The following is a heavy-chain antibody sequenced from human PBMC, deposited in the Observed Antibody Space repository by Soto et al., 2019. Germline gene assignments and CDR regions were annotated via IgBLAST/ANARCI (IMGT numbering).Heavy chain of an antibody. V-gene: IGHV3-23*01. D-gene: IGHD3-10*01. CDR3: ACLAWFGDPVPPFDC. CDR1: GFTFSTYA. Sequence: GGSLRLSCAASGFTFSTYAMSWVRQVPGKGLEWVSGVSGSGGSTNHADSVKGRFTVSRDNSKNTLYLQMDSLSAEDTAVYYCACLAWFGDPVPPFDCWGQGNVVTVSS. CDR2: VSGSGGST. J-gene: IGHJ4*02.